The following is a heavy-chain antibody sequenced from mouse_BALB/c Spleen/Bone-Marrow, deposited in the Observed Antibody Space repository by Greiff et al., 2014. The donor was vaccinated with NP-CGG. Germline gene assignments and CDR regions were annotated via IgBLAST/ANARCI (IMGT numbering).Heavy chain of an antibody. J-gene: IGHJ2*01. Sequence: VQLQQSGPELEKPGASVKISCKASGYSFTDSNMNWVKQSNGKNLEWIGNIDPYYGGTSYSQKFKGKATLTVDKSSSTAYMQLRSLTSEDPAVYYCAKKDYGSSSFDYWGQGTTLTVSS. CDR1: GYSFTDSN. D-gene: IGHD1-1*01. V-gene: IGHV1-39*01. CDR2: IDPYYGGT. CDR3: AKKDYGSSSFDY.